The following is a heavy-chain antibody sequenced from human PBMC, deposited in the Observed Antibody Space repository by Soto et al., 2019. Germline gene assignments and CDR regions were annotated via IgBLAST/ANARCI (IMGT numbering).Heavy chain of an antibody. V-gene: IGHV3-15*01. Sequence: SLRLSCAASGFTFSNAWMSWVRQAPGKGLEWVGRIKSKTDGGTTDYAAPVKGRFTISRDDSKNTLYLQMNSLKTEDTAVYYCTTDLGVTWKYYYYGMDVWGQGTTVTVSS. CDR2: IKSKTDGGTT. CDR1: GFTFSNAW. J-gene: IGHJ6*02. D-gene: IGHD2-21*02. CDR3: TTDLGVTWKYYYYGMDV.